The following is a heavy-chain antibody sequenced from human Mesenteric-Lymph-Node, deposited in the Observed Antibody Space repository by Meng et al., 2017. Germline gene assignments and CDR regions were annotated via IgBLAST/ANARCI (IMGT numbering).Heavy chain of an antibody. CDR3: ALGGSGSYFAFDI. D-gene: IGHD3-10*01. CDR1: GFSLSTSGMC. Sequence: SGPTLAKPTQTLTLTCTFSGFSLSTSGMCVSWVRQPPGKALEWLALIDWDDDKYYSTSLKTRLTISKDTSKNQVVLTMTNMDPVDTATYYCALGGSGSYFAFDIWGQGTMVTVSS. J-gene: IGHJ3*02. CDR2: IDWDDDK. V-gene: IGHV2-70*20.